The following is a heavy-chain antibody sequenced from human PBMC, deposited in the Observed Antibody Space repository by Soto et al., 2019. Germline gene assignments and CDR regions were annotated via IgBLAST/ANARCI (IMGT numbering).Heavy chain of an antibody. CDR2: IKQDGSEK. D-gene: IGHD1-7*01. J-gene: IGHJ6*03. Sequence: GGSLRLSCAASGFTFSSYWMSWVRQAPGKGLEWVANIKQDGSEKYYVDSVKGRFTISRDNAKNSLYLQMNSLRAEDTAVYYCARGPSLELRPYYYYYMDVWGKGTTVTVSS. CDR1: GFTFSSYW. V-gene: IGHV3-7*01. CDR3: ARGPSLELRPYYYYYMDV.